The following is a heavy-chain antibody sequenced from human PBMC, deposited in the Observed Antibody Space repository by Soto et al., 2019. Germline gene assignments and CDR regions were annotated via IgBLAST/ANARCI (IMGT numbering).Heavy chain of an antibody. CDR1: GFTFSSYA. CDR2: ISSNGGST. Sequence: EVQLVESGGGLVQPGGSLRLSCAASGFTFSSYAMHWVRQAPGKGLEYVSAISSNGGSTYYANSVKGRFTISRDNSKNTLYLQMGSLRAEDMAVYYCARESSTLRGSGVDPWGQGTLVTVSS. D-gene: IGHD3-10*01. J-gene: IGHJ5*02. V-gene: IGHV3-64*01. CDR3: ARESSTLRGSGVDP.